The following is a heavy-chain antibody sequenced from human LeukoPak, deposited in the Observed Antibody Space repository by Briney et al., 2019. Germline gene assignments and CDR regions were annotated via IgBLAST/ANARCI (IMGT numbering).Heavy chain of an antibody. J-gene: IGHJ2*01. CDR3: ARHMHFWSKPHFDL. CDR1: GGSISTYY. CDR2: MYMSGSA. D-gene: IGHD3-3*02. Sequence: SETLSLTCTVSGGSISTYYWSWIRQPPGKGLEWIGYMYMSGSAYYNLSLKSRVTISVDTSKNQFSLKLSSVTAADTAVYYCARHMHFWSKPHFDLWGRGTLVTVSS. V-gene: IGHV4-4*09.